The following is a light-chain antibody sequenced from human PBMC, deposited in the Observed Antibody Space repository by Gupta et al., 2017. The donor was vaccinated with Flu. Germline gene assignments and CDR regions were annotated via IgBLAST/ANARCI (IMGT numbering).Light chain of an antibody. V-gene: IGLV3-21*02. Sequence: SYVLTQPPSVSAALGQTVRITCGGNNIGRISVRWLQQRAGQAPVLVLYDDSDRPSVIPERFSGTNSGDAATLTISRVEAGDDADYYCQVWGSERVHSVFGSGTKVIVL. CDR2: DDS. CDR3: QVWGSERVHSV. J-gene: IGLJ1*01. CDR1: NIGRIS.